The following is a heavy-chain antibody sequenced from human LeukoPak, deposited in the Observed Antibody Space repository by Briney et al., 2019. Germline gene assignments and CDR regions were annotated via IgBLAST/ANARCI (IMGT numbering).Heavy chain of an antibody. CDR1: GFTFSSYG. CDR2: ILNDGSQE. J-gene: IGHJ6*03. CDR3: GREDARGNNVWNI. V-gene: IGHV3-33*08. Sequence: PGGSLRLSCAASGFTFSSYGMHWVRQAPGKGLEWVAVILNDGSQEKYADSVKGRFTISRDNSKNTLFLQMNSLRAEDTAVYYCGREDARGNNVWNIGGKG. D-gene: IGHD2/OR15-2a*01.